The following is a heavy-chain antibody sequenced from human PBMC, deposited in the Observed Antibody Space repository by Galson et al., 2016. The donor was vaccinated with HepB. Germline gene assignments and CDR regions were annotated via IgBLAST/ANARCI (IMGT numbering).Heavy chain of an antibody. Sequence: SLRLSCAASGFPFSSYSMHWVRQAPGEGLVWVSRITSDGSTTTYADSVKGRFTISRDNTKNTLYLQMNSLRAKDTAVYYCVRRREKDYWGQGTLVTVSS. V-gene: IGHV3-74*01. CDR3: VRRREKDY. CDR2: ITSDGSTT. D-gene: IGHD1-26*01. J-gene: IGHJ4*02. CDR1: GFPFSSYS.